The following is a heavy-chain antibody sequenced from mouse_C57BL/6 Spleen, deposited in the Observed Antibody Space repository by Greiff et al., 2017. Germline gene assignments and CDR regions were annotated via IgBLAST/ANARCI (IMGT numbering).Heavy chain of an antibody. Sequence: VQLKQSGPELVKPGASVKMSCKASGYTFTDYNMHWVKQSHGKSLEWIGYINPNNGGTSYNQKFKGKATLTVNKSSRTAYMELRSLTSEDSAVYYCARGYYYGSPHFDYWGQGTTLTVAS. V-gene: IGHV1-22*01. CDR3: ARGYYYGSPHFDY. D-gene: IGHD1-1*01. CDR2: INPNNGGT. J-gene: IGHJ2*01. CDR1: GYTFTDYN.